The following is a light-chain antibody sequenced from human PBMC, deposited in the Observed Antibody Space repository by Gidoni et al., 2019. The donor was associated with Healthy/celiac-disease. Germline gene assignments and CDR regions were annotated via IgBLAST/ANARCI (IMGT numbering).Light chain of an antibody. J-gene: IGKJ2*01. CDR1: QSVSSY. CDR2: DAS. Sequence: ELVLTQSPATLSLSPGERATLSCRASQSVSSYLAWYQQKPGQAPRLLIYDASNRATGIPPRFSGSGSGTDFTLTISSLEPEDFAVYYCQQRSNWPPYTFGQGTKLEIK. V-gene: IGKV3-11*01. CDR3: QQRSNWPPYT.